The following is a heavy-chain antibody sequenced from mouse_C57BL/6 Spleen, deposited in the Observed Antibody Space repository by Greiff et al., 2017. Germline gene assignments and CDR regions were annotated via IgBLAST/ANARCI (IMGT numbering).Heavy chain of an antibody. CDR1: GYTFTSYG. V-gene: IGHV1-81*01. CDR2: IYPRSGNT. CDR3: ARWSNYSYYFDY. D-gene: IGHD2-5*01. J-gene: IGHJ2*01. Sequence: VKLQQSGAELARPGASVKLSCKASGYTFTSYGISWVKQRTGQGLEWIGEIYPRSGNTYYNEKFKGKATLTADKSSSTAYMELRSLTSEDSAVYFCARWSNYSYYFDYWGQGTTLTVSS.